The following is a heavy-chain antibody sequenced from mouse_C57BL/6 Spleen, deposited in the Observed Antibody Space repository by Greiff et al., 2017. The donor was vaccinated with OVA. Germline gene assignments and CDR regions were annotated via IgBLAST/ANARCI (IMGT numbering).Heavy chain of an antibody. V-gene: IGHV14-1*01. CDR2: IDPEDGAT. CDR3: TTDTRGYFDV. Sequence: VQLQQSGAELVRPGASVKLSCTASGFNIKDYYMHWVKQRPEQGLEWIGRIDPEDGATEYAPTFQGKATMSADTAYNTAYLQLSSLTSEDTAVYYCTTDTRGYFDVWGTGTTVTVSS. J-gene: IGHJ1*03. CDR1: GFNIKDYY. D-gene: IGHD1-1*01.